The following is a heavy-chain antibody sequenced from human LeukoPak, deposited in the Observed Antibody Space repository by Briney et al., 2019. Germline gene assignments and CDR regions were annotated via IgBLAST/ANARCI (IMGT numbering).Heavy chain of an antibody. CDR3: APGAENWFDP. Sequence: SVKVSCKASGGTFSSYAISWVRQAPGQGLEWMGGITPIFGTANYAQKFQGRVTITTDESTSTAYMELSSLRSEDTAVYYCAPGAENWFDPWGQGTLVTVSS. V-gene: IGHV1-69*05. CDR1: GGTFSSYA. D-gene: IGHD3-10*01. J-gene: IGHJ5*02. CDR2: ITPIFGTA.